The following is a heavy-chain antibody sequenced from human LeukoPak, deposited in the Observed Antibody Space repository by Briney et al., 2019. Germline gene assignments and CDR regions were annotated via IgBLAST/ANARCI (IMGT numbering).Heavy chain of an antibody. D-gene: IGHD2-15*01. CDR3: ARTPMYCSGGSCYSD. V-gene: IGHV3-48*03. CDR1: RFAFSSYE. CDR2: ISSSGSTI. Sequence: GGSLRLSCAASRFAFSSYEMNWVRQAPGKGLEWVSYISSSGSTIYYADSVKGRFTISRDNAKNSLYLQMNSLRAEDTAVYYCARTPMYCSGGSCYSDWGQGTLVTVSS. J-gene: IGHJ4*02.